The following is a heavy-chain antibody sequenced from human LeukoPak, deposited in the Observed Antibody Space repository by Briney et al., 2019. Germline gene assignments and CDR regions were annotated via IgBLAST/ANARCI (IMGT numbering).Heavy chain of an antibody. J-gene: IGHJ5*02. CDR1: GFTFSSYG. Sequence: GGSLRLSCAASGFTFSSYGMHWVRQAPGKGLDWVAFIRYDGRNKYYADSVKGRFTISRDNAKNSLYLQMNSLRAEDTAVYYCARDPNRLYSRGSFDPWGQGTLVTVSS. CDR3: ARDPNRLYSRGSFDP. CDR2: IRYDGRNK. V-gene: IGHV3-30*02. D-gene: IGHD6-13*01.